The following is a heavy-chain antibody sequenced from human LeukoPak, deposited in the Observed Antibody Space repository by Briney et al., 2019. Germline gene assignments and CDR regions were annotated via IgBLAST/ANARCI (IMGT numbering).Heavy chain of an antibody. V-gene: IGHV4-59*01. D-gene: IGHD3-22*01. CDR2: IYYSGST. Sequence: SETLSLTCTASGGSISSYYWSWIRQPPGKGLEWIGYIYYSGSTNYNPSLKSRVTISVDTSKNQFSLKLSSVTAADTAVYYCARHQFDSSGSHHDAFDIWGQGTMVTVSS. J-gene: IGHJ3*02. CDR1: GGSISSYY. CDR3: ARHQFDSSGSHHDAFDI.